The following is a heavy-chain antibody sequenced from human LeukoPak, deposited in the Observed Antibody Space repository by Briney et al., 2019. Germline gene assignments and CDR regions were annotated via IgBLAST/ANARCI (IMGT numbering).Heavy chain of an antibody. J-gene: IGHJ4*02. V-gene: IGHV3-30*02. CDR2: IRPDGSNK. D-gene: IGHD4-17*01. CDR1: GFTFSSYG. CDR3: AGRDSGDYPYFDY. Sequence: PGGSLRLSCAASGFTFSSYGMHWVRQAPGKGLEWVAFIRPDGSNKYYADSVKGRFTISRDNSKNTLYLQMNSLRAEDTAVFYCAGRDSGDYPYFDYWGQGTLVTVSS.